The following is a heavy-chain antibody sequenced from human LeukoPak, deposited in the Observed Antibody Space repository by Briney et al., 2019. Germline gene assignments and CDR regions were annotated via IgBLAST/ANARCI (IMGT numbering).Heavy chain of an antibody. J-gene: IGHJ3*02. D-gene: IGHD2-2*01. Sequence: PSETLSLTCAVYGGSFSGYYWSWIRQPPGKGLEWIGEINHSGITNYNPSLKSRVTMSVDTSKNQFSLKLNSATAADTALYYCASGALGYCSSSSCSDAFDIWGQGTRVTVSS. CDR2: INHSGIT. CDR1: GGSFSGYY. CDR3: ASGALGYCSSSSCSDAFDI. V-gene: IGHV4-34*01.